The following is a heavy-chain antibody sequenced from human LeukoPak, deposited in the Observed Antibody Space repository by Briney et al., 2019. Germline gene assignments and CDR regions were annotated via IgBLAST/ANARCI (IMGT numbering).Heavy chain of an antibody. CDR2: IIPIFGTA. Sequence: GASVKVSCKASGGTFSSYAISWVRQAPGQGLEWMGGIIPIFGTANYAQKFQARVTMTEDTSTDTAYMELSSLRSEDTAVYYCAAPEYNYGRMYYYYMDVWGKGTTVTVSS. D-gene: IGHD5-18*01. J-gene: IGHJ6*03. CDR3: AAPEYNYGRMYYYYMDV. CDR1: GGTFSSYA. V-gene: IGHV1-69*06.